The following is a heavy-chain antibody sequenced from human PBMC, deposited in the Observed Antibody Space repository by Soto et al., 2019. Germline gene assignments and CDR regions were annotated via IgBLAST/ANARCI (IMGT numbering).Heavy chain of an antibody. J-gene: IGHJ5*02. V-gene: IGHV4-39*07. CDR2: IYYSGST. CDR1: GGSISSSSYY. CDR3: ARIPTNMMWFDP. D-gene: IGHD2-8*01. Sequence: SETLSLTCTVSGGSISSSSYYWGWIRQPPGKGLEWIGSIYYSGSTNYNPSLKSRVTISIDTSKNQFSLRLSSVTAADTAMYFCARIPTNMMWFDPWGQGTLVTVSS.